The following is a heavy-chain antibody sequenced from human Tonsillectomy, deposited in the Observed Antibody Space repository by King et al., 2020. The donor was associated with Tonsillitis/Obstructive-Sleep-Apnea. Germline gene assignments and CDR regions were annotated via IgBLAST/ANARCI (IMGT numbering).Heavy chain of an antibody. Sequence: VQLVESGAEVKKPGSSVKVSCKASGGTFSSYAINWVRQAPGQGLEWMGGIIPIFGTANYAQKFQGRVTITADESTSTAYMELSSLRSEDTAVYYCERGLSGLEHGSSPNYYYYYMDVWGKGTTVTVSS. CDR2: IIPIFGTA. D-gene: IGHD6-6*01. J-gene: IGHJ6*03. CDR1: GGTFSSYA. V-gene: IGHV1-69*01. CDR3: ERGLSGLEHGSSPNYYYYYMDV.